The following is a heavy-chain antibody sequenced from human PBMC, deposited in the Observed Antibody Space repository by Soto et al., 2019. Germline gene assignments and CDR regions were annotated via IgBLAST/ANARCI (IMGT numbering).Heavy chain of an antibody. Sequence: GGSLRLSCAASGFTFSSYAMSWVRQAPGKGLEWVSAISGSGGSTYYAVSVKGRFTISRDTSKNKLYLQMNSLTAEDTAVYYCLSGRWFGYYTGGYYFDYWGQGTLVTVSS. D-gene: IGHD3-3*01. CDR2: ISGSGGST. CDR1: GFTFSSYA. CDR3: LSGRWFGYYTGGYYFDY. J-gene: IGHJ4*02. V-gene: IGHV3-23*01.